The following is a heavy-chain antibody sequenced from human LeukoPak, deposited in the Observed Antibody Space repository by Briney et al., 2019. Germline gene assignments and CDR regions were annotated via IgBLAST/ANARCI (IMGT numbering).Heavy chain of an antibody. CDR2: VSVNGGTT. CDR1: GFTFSSCA. J-gene: IGHJ4*02. D-gene: IGHD2-21*02. Sequence: PGGSLRLSCAASGFTFSSCALSWVRQAPGKGLEWVSTVSVNGGTTYYADSVKGRFTISRDNSKNTLYLQVNSLRAEDTAVYYCTNCARAGGYCYYDYWGQGTLVTVSS. CDR3: TNCARAGGYCYYDY. V-gene: IGHV3-23*01.